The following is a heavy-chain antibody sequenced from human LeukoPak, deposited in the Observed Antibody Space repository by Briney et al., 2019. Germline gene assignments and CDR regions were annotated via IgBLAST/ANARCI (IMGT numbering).Heavy chain of an antibody. D-gene: IGHD3-3*01. CDR1: GGSISSGDYY. CDR3: ARTYYDFWSGYGFDY. Sequence: SQTLSLTCTVSGGSISSGDYYWRWIRQPPGKGLEWIGYIYYSGSTYYNPSLKSRVTISVDTSKNQFSLKLSSVTAADTAVYYCARTYYDFWSGYGFDYWGQGTLVTVSS. CDR2: IYYSGST. J-gene: IGHJ4*02. V-gene: IGHV4-30-4*08.